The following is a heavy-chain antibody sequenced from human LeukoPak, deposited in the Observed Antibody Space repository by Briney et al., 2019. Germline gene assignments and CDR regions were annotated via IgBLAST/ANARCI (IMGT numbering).Heavy chain of an antibody. Sequence: ASVKDSCKASGYTFTSYDINWVRQATGQGLEWMGWMNPNSGNTGYAQKFQGRVTMTRNTSISTAYMELSSLRSEDTAVYYCAREGGARIQLWSSNYYYYMDVWGKGTTVTISS. J-gene: IGHJ6*03. CDR2: MNPNSGNT. D-gene: IGHD5-18*01. CDR1: GYTFTSYD. CDR3: AREGGARIQLWSSNYYYYMDV. V-gene: IGHV1-8*01.